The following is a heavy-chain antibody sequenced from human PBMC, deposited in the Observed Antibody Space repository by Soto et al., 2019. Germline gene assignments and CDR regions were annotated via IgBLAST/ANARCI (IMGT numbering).Heavy chain of an antibody. CDR2: IYYSGSI. Sequence: SETLSLTCTVSGGSISSGDYYWSWIRQPPGKGLEWIGSIYYSGSIYYNPSLKSRVTISVDTSKNQFSLKLSSVTAADTAVYYCASLKLGYSTFDPWGQGTLVTVSS. V-gene: IGHV4-30-4*01. J-gene: IGHJ5*02. D-gene: IGHD5-18*01. CDR1: GGSISSGDYY. CDR3: ASLKLGYSTFDP.